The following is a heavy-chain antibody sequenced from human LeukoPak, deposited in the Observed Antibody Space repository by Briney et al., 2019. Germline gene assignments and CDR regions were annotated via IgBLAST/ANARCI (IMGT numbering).Heavy chain of an antibody. J-gene: IGHJ5*02. D-gene: IGHD2-2*01. Sequence: PSETLSLTCAVSGGSISSSYWWSWIRQPPGKGLEWIGEIYHSGSTNYNLSLKSRVTISVDKSKNQFSPKLNSVTAADTAVYYCARDYCTSTTCPNWFDPWGQGTLVTVSS. CDR3: ARDYCTSTTCPNWFDP. V-gene: IGHV4-4*02. CDR1: GGSISSSYW. CDR2: IYHSGST.